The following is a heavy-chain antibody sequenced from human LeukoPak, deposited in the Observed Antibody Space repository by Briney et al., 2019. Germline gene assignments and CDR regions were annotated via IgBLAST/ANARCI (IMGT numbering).Heavy chain of an antibody. D-gene: IGHD5-12*01. J-gene: IGHJ4*02. CDR1: RFTFSSYG. Sequence: PGRSLRLSCAASRFTFSSYGMHWVRQAPGKGLEWVAVISYDGSNKYYADSVKGRFTISRDNSKNTLYLQMNSLRAEDTAVYYCAKDVDIVATSLDYWGQGTLVTVSS. V-gene: IGHV3-30*18. CDR2: ISYDGSNK. CDR3: AKDVDIVATSLDY.